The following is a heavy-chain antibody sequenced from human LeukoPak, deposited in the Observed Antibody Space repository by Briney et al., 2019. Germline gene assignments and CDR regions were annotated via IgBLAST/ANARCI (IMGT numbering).Heavy chain of an antibody. J-gene: IGHJ4*02. D-gene: IGHD1-1*01. CDR2: IIPIFGTA. V-gene: IGHV1-69*13. CDR1: GDPFSSHA. Sequence: ASLKVSCRASGDPFSSHAISWVRQAPGQGLEWMGGIIPIFGTANYAQKFQGRVTITADESRNTAYMEVSSLRSEDTAVYYCARGGSVISTTGNFDYWGQGTLVTVSS. CDR3: ARGGSVISTTGNFDY.